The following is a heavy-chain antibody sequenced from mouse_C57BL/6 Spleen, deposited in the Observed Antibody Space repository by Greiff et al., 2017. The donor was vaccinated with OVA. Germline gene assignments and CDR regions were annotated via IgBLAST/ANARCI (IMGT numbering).Heavy chain of an antibody. CDR2: IDPETGGT. CDR1: GYTFTDYE. Sequence: VKLMESGAELVRPGASVTLSCKASGYTFTDYEMHWVKQTPVHGLEWIGAIDPETGGTAYNQKFKGKAILTADKSSSTAYMELRSLTSEDSAVYYCTREDYYGSSHYFDYWGQGTTLTVSS. D-gene: IGHD1-1*01. J-gene: IGHJ2*01. CDR3: TREDYYGSSHYFDY. V-gene: IGHV1-15*01.